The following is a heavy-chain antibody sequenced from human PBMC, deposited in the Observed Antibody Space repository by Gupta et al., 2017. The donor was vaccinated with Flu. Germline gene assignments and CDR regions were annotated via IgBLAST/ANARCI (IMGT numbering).Heavy chain of an antibody. V-gene: IGHV1-8*01. Sequence: TGQGLEWMGWMNPNSGNTGYAQKFQGRVTMTRNTSISTAYMELSSLRSEDTAVYYCARASSSRWLRIYYMDVWGKGTTVTVSS. CDR3: ARASSSRWLRIYYMDV. D-gene: IGHD5-12*01. J-gene: IGHJ6*03. CDR2: MNPNSGNT.